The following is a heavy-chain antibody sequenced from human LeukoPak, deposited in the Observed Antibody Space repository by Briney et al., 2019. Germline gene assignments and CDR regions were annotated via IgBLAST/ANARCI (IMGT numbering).Heavy chain of an antibody. CDR2: ISGSGGST. CDR1: GFTFSSYA. D-gene: IGHD3-10*01. V-gene: IGHV3-23*01. CDR3: AKPRMGVITSYHTVY. J-gene: IGHJ4*02. Sequence: PGGSLRLSCAASGFTFSSYAMSWVRQAPGKGLEWVSAISGSGGSTYYADSVKGRFTISRDNSKNTLYLQMNSLRAEDTAVYYCAKPRMGVITSYHTVYWGQGTLVTVSS.